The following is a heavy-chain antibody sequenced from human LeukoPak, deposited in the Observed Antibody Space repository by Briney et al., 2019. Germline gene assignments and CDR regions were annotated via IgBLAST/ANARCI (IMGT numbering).Heavy chain of an antibody. CDR3: ARVKRDCSGGSCYPNWFDP. CDR2: IYYSGST. V-gene: IGHV4-59*01. J-gene: IGHJ5*02. CDR1: GGSISSYY. D-gene: IGHD2-15*01. Sequence: SETLSLTCTVSGGSISSYYWSWIRQPPGKGLEWIGYIYYSGSTNYNPSLKSRVTISVDTSKNQFSLKLSSVTAADTAVYYCARVKRDCSGGSCYPNWFDPWGQGTLVTVSS.